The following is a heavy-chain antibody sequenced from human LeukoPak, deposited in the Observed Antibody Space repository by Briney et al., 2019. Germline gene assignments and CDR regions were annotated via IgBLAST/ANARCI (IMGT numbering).Heavy chain of an antibody. CDR3: ARVRLRGLDY. Sequence: PGGSLRLSCAASGFTFSSYEMHWVRQAPGKGLEWVSYISSSGSTIYYADSVKGRFTISRDSAKNSLYLQMNSLRAEDTAVYYCARVRLRGLDYWGQGTLVTVSS. CDR2: ISSSGSTI. CDR1: GFTFSSYE. J-gene: IGHJ4*02. D-gene: IGHD4-17*01. V-gene: IGHV3-48*03.